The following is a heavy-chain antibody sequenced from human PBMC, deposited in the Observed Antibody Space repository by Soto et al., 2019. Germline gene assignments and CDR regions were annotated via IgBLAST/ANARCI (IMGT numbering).Heavy chain of an antibody. Sequence: PSHTLSLTCAISGYSVSSNSAAWNLIRQSPSRGLEWLGRTYYRSKWYNDYAVSVKSRITINPDTSKNQFSLQLNSVTPEDTAVYYCARDSSGEAVAGNNWFDPWGQGTLVTVSS. D-gene: IGHD6-19*01. CDR3: ARDSSGEAVAGNNWFDP. V-gene: IGHV6-1*01. J-gene: IGHJ5*02. CDR2: TYYRSKWYN. CDR1: GYSVSSNSAA.